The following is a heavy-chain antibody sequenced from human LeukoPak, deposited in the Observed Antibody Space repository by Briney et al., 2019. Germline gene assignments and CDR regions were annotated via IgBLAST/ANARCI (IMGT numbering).Heavy chain of an antibody. CDR3: ARFTPQGYGWGGYNRFDP. CDR2: IYYSGST. CDR1: GGSFSGYY. D-gene: IGHD3-16*01. V-gene: IGHV4-34*11. Sequence: SETLSLTCALYGGSFSGYYWNWIRQPPGKGLEWIGYIYYSGSTNYNPSLKSRVTISLDTSKNQFSLNLTSVTAADTAVYYCARFTPQGYGWGGYNRFDPWGQGTLVTVSS. J-gene: IGHJ5*02.